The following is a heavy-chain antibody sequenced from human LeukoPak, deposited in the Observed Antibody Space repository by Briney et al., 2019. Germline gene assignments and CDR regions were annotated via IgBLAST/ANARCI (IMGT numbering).Heavy chain of an antibody. CDR2: INPSGGST. D-gene: IGHD2-15*01. CDR3: ARDSGGSCLFDN. V-gene: IGHV1-46*01. CDR1: GYTFTSYY. J-gene: IGHJ4*02. Sequence: ASVKVSCKASGYTFTSYYMHWVRQAPGQGLEWMGIINPSGGSTSYAQKFQGRVTMTRDTSTSTVYMVLSSLRSEDKAVYYCARDSGGSCLFDNWGQGTLVTVSS.